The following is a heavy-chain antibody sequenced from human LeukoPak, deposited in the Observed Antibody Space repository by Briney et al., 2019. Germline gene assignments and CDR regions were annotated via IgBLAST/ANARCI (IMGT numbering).Heavy chain of an antibody. CDR3: ARDERYCSGGSCYPGDY. V-gene: IGHV4-4*02. J-gene: IGHJ4*02. D-gene: IGHD2-15*01. Sequence: SGTLSLTCAVSGGSISSSNWWSWVRQPPGKGLEWIGEIYHSGSTNYNPSLKSRVTISVDKSKNQFSLKLSSVTAADTAVYYCARDERYCSGGSCYPGDYWGQGTLVTVSS. CDR2: IYHSGST. CDR1: GGSISSSNW.